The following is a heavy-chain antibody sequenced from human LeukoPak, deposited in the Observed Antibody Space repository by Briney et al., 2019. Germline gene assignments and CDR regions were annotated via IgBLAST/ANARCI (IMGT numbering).Heavy chain of an antibody. J-gene: IGHJ4*02. D-gene: IGHD3-22*01. V-gene: IGHV3-48*01. CDR2: ISSSGSTI. Sequence: GGSLRLSCAASGFTFSTYSMNWVRQAPGMGLEWVSYISSSGSTIYYADSVKGRFTISRDNAKNSLYLQMNSLRAEDTAVYYCAKNPWRDNSGYYYFDYWGQGTLVTVSS. CDR3: AKNPWRDNSGYYYFDY. CDR1: GFTFSTYS.